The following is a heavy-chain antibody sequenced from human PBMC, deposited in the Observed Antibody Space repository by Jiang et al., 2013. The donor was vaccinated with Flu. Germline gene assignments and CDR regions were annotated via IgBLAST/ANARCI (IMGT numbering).Heavy chain of an antibody. V-gene: IGHV4-34*01. CDR2: INHSGST. J-gene: IGHJ4*02. CDR3: ARGRFDY. CDR1: GGSFSGYY. Sequence: LSGSGLVKPSETLSLTCAVYGGSFSGYYWSWIRQPPGKGLEWIGEINHSGSTNYNPSLKSRVTISVDTSKNQFSLKLSSVTAADTAVYYCARGRFDYWGQGTLVTVSS.